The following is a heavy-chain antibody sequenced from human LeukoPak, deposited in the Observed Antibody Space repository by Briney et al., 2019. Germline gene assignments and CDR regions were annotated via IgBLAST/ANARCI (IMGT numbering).Heavy chain of an antibody. CDR2: VWYDGSNQ. J-gene: IGHJ4*02. CDR3: ARDRRLSVSDYYFDY. CDR1: GFTFSNYW. V-gene: IGHV3-33*08. Sequence: GGSLRLSCAASGFTFSNYWMSWVRQAPGKGLEWVAVVWYDGSNQYYADSVKGRFTISRDNSKNTLYLQMNSLRAEDTAVYYCARDRRLSVSDYYFDYWGQGTLVTVSS. D-gene: IGHD2-21*01.